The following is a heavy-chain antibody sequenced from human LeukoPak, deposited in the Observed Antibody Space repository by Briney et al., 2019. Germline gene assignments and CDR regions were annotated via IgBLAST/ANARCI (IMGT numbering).Heavy chain of an antibody. J-gene: IGHJ3*02. D-gene: IGHD6-13*01. V-gene: IGHV3-30-3*01. CDR3: AKDRGSSWYGPYAFDI. Sequence: GGSLRLSCAASGFTFSSYAMHWVRQAPGKGLEWVALISYDGGNKYYADSVKGRFTISRDNSKNTLYLQMNSLRAEDTAVYYCAKDRGSSWYGPYAFDIWGQGTMVTVSS. CDR1: GFTFSSYA. CDR2: ISYDGGNK.